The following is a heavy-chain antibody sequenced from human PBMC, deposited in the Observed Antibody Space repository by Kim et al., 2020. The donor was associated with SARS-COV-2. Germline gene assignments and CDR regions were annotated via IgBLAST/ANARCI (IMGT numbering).Heavy chain of an antibody. D-gene: IGHD2-21*02. CDR2: INHSGST. CDR3: ARGSEGLQVVVTALQHYYYGMDV. Sequence: SETLSLTCAVYGGSFSGYYWSWIRQPPGKGLEWIGEINHSGSTNYNPSLKSRVTISEDTSKNQFSLKLSSVTAADTAVYYCARGSEGLQVVVTALQHYYYGMDVWGQGTTVTVSS. J-gene: IGHJ6*02. V-gene: IGHV4-34*01. CDR1: GGSFSGYY.